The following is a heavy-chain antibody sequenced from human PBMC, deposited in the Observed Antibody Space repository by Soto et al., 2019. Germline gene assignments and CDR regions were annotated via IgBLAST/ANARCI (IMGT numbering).Heavy chain of an antibody. Sequence: SETLSLTCTVSGGSISSGGYYWSWILQHPGKGLEWIGYIYYSVSTYYNPSLKSRVTISVDTSKNHFSLKLSSVTAADTAVYYCARVEYGLGGNYSDYWGKRRLVPGSP. CDR3: ARVEYGLGGNYSDY. D-gene: IGHD3-16*01. J-gene: IGHJ4*02. CDR1: GGSISSGGYY. CDR2: IYYSVST. V-gene: IGHV4-31*03.